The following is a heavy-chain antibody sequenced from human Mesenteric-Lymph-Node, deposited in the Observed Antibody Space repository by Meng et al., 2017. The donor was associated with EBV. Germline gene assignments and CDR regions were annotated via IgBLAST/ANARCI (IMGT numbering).Heavy chain of an antibody. J-gene: IGHJ4*02. CDR1: GGSIRRNNW. D-gene: IGHD3-10*01. Sequence: QVQLQESGPGLVKPSQTLSLTCAVSGGSIRRNNWWGWVRQTPGKGLEWIGEIHHSGNTNYNPSLWSRVTISVDTSKNQFSLKVRSVTAADAAVYYCARASAMDQGVISAIDNWGQGTLVT. CDR3: ARASAMDQGVISAIDN. CDR2: IHHSGNT. V-gene: IGHV4-4*02.